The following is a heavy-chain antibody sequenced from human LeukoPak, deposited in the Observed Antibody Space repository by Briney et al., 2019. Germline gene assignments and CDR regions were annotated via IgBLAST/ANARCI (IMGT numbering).Heavy chain of an antibody. Sequence: SQTLSLTCIVSGGSISSYHWSWIRQPPGKGLEWIGSIYYSGSTYYNPSLKSRVTISVDTSKNQFSLKLSSVTAADTAVYYCARVRGARGVIMSLDYWGQGTLVTVSS. CDR1: GGSISSYH. V-gene: IGHV4-59*12. CDR2: IYYSGST. CDR3: ARVRGARGVIMSLDY. D-gene: IGHD3-10*01. J-gene: IGHJ4*02.